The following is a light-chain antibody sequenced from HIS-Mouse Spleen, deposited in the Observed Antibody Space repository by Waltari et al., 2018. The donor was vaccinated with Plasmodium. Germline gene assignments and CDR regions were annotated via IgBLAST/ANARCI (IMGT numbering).Light chain of an antibody. CDR2: SNN. V-gene: IGLV1-44*01. Sequence: QSVLTQPPSASGTPGQRVTISCSGSRSNIGSNTVTWYQHPPGTAPKLLICSNNRRPSGVPDRFSGSKSGTSASLAISGLQSEDEADYYCAAWDDSLNGVVFGGGTKLTVL. CDR3: AAWDDSLNGVV. J-gene: IGLJ2*01. CDR1: RSNIGSNT.